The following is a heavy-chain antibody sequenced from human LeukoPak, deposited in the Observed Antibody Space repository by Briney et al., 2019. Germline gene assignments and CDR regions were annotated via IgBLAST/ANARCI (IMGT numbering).Heavy chain of an antibody. V-gene: IGHV3-21*01. J-gene: IGHJ6*03. Sequence: GGTLRLSCVVSGFTFSSYSMSWVRQAPGKGLEWVSAISGSGDSTYYADSVKGRFTISRDNAKNSLYLQMNSLRAEDTAVYYCARRRIDYYYMDVWGKGTTVTVSS. D-gene: IGHD1-26*01. CDR3: ARRRIDYYYMDV. CDR2: ISGSGDST. CDR1: GFTFSSYS.